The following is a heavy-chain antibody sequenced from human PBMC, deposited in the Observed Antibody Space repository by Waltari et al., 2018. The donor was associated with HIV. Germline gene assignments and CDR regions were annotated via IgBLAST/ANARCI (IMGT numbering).Heavy chain of an antibody. J-gene: IGHJ3*02. CDR1: GYTFIAYY. Sequence: QVQLVQSGAEVKKPGASVTVSCKHSGYTFIAYYIHLVRQAPGQGLEWMGWINPDSGVTKSGQKFQGRVTMTRDTSISTVFLQLSGLRSDDTGVYYCARVGSSWNFGSHNFDIWGQGTMVTVSS. CDR3: ARVGSSWNFGSHNFDI. V-gene: IGHV1-2*02. D-gene: IGHD1-7*01. CDR2: INPDSGVT.